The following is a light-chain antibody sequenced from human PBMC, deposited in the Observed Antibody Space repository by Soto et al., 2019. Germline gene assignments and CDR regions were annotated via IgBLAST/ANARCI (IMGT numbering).Light chain of an antibody. CDR1: SSDVGGYNY. J-gene: IGLJ2*01. Sequence: QSALTQPASVSGSPGQSITISCTGTSSDVGGYNYVSWYQQHPGKAPKLMIYDVSNRPSGVSNRFSGSKSGNTASLTISGRQAEEEADYYCSSYTSSSTLVFGGGTKVTVL. CDR2: DVS. V-gene: IGLV2-14*01. CDR3: SSYTSSSTLV.